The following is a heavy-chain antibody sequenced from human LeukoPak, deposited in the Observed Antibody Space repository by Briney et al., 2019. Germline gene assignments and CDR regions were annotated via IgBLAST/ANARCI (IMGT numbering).Heavy chain of an antibody. V-gene: IGHV3-23*01. CDR3: AGRPTGYSSGYIH. Sequence: GGSLRLSCVASGITFSNYAVSWVRQAPGKGLDWVSVISGSAHKIRYADPVKGRFSISRDNSENIVYLQMNNLRVEDTAVYYCAGRPTGYSSGYIHWGQGTLVTVSS. CDR2: ISGSAHKI. CDR1: GITFSNYA. D-gene: IGHD5-18*01. J-gene: IGHJ4*02.